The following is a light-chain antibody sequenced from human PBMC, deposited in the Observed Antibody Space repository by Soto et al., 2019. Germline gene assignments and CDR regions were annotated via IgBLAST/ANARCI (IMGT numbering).Light chain of an antibody. V-gene: IGLV2-8*01. CDR2: EVS. CDR1: SSDVGGYNY. Sequence: QSALTQPPSASGSPGQSVTISCTGTSSDVGGYNYVSWYQQHPGKAPKGMIYEVSKRPSGVPDRFSGSKSGNTASLTVSGLQAEDEADYYCSSYAGSNNVVFGGETKLTVL. CDR3: SSYAGSNNVV. J-gene: IGLJ2*01.